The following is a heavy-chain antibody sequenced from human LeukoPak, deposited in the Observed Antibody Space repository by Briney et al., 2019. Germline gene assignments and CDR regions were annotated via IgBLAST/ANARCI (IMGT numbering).Heavy chain of an antibody. V-gene: IGHV3-66*01. D-gene: IGHD2-21*02. CDR3: ARDLVTYRGDAFDI. J-gene: IGHJ3*02. CDR2: IYSGGST. Sequence: GGSLRLSCAASGFTVSSNYMSWVRQAPGRGLEWVSVIYSGGSTYYADSVKGRFTISRDNSKNTLYLQMNSLRAEDTAVYYCARDLVTYRGDAFDIWGQGTMVTVSS. CDR1: GFTVSSNY.